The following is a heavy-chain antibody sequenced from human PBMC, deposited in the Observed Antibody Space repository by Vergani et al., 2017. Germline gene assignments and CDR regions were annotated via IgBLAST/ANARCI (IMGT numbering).Heavy chain of an antibody. CDR3: AIPSAPGDYDALDV. Sequence: QVHLVESVGGVVQPGRSLRLSCVVSGFTSSSYGMHWVCQAPGKGLEWVAVISYVGTQKYYADSVKGRFTISRDNSKSTLYLQMNSLRDEDTAVYHCAIPSAPGDYDALDVWGQGTMVTVSS. CDR2: ISYVGTQK. J-gene: IGHJ3*01. V-gene: IGHV3-30*03. CDR1: GFTSSSYG. D-gene: IGHD4-17*01.